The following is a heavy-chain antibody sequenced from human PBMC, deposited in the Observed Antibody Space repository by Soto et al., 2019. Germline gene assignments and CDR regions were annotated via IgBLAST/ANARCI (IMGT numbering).Heavy chain of an antibody. Sequence: QVQLVQSGAEVKKPGASVKVSCKASGYTFTSYYMHWVRQAPGQGLEWMGWISAYNGNTNYAQKLQGRVNMTTDKSTSTAYMELRSLRSDDTAVYYCARHYYDSSGYYGLYYYYGMDVWGQGTTVTVSS. J-gene: IGHJ6*02. D-gene: IGHD3-22*01. CDR1: GYTFTSYY. CDR2: ISAYNGNT. CDR3: ARHYYDSSGYYGLYYYYGMDV. V-gene: IGHV1-18*04.